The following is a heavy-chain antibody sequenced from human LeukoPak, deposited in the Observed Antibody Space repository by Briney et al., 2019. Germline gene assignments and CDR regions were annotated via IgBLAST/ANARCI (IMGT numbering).Heavy chain of an antibody. CDR2: ISSSGSTI. CDR3: ARDLSLYCSGGSCYSLNY. Sequence: GGSLRLSCTASGFTFSTYSMNCVRQAPGKGLEWVSYISSSGSTIYYADSVKGRFTISRDNAKNSLYLQMNSLRAEDTAVYYCARDLSLYCSGGSCYSLNYWGQGTLVTVSS. CDR1: GFTFSTYS. V-gene: IGHV3-48*04. D-gene: IGHD2-15*01. J-gene: IGHJ4*02.